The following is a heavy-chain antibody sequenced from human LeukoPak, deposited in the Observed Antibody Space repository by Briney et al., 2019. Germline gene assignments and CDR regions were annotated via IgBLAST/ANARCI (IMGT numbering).Heavy chain of an antibody. J-gene: IGHJ4*02. Sequence: PGGSLRLSCAASGFTFSSYSMNWDRQAPGKGLEWVSSISSSGSYIYYADSVKGRFTISRDNAKISLYLQMNSLRAEDTAVYYCARDRSNYEVDYWGQGTLVTVSS. CDR2: ISSSGSYI. D-gene: IGHD4-11*01. V-gene: IGHV3-21*01. CDR3: ARDRSNYEVDY. CDR1: GFTFSSYS.